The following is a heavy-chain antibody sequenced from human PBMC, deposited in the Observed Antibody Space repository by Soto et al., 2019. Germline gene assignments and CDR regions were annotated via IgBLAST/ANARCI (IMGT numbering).Heavy chain of an antibody. Sequence: GGSLRLSCAASGFTFSSYAMSWVRQAPGKGLEWVSAISGSGGSTYYADSVKGRFTISRDNSKNTLYLQMNSLRAEDTAVYYCAKTMHYYDSSGLKGSDYWGQGTLVTVSS. CDR3: AKTMHYYDSSGLKGSDY. J-gene: IGHJ4*02. D-gene: IGHD3-22*01. V-gene: IGHV3-23*01. CDR2: ISGSGGST. CDR1: GFTFSSYA.